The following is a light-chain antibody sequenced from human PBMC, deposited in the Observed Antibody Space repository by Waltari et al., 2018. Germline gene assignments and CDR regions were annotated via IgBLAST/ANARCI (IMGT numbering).Light chain of an antibody. J-gene: IGKJ4*01. CDR1: QDINGA. Sequence: IQLTQSPSSLSASVGDSAPITGRAVQDINGALAWYQQQPGTGPKLLIYGVSGLESGVPSRFRGSRSGTDFTLTITSLQPDDFATYYCQHYLSYPITFGGGTKVQIK. CDR3: QHYLSYPIT. CDR2: GVS. V-gene: IGKV1-13*02.